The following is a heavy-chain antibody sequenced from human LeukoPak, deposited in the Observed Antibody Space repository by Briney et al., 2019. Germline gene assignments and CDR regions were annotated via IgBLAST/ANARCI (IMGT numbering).Heavy chain of an antibody. CDR1: GGSISSSSYY. CDR3: ARRLGYCSSTSCYFDY. Sequence: SETQSLTCTVSGGSISSSSYYWGWIRQPPGKGLEWIGSIYYSGSTYYNPSLKSRVTISVDTSKNQFSLKLSSVTAADTAVYYCARRLGYCSSTSCYFDYWGQGTLVTVSS. CDR2: IYYSGST. D-gene: IGHD2-2*01. J-gene: IGHJ4*02. V-gene: IGHV4-39*01.